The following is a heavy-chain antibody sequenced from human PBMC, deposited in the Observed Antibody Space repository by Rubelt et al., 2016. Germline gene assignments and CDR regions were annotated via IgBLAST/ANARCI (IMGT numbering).Heavy chain of an antibody. CDR3: ARVMGGGSVSGMDV. J-gene: IGHJ6*02. Sequence: QVQLQESGPGLVKPSQTLSLTCSVSGVAVRTGGYYWSWIRQHPWKGLEWIGYIFNSGSTSYNPSLKSRVTISVDTSKNQFSLSLSSVTAADTAVYYCARVMGGGSVSGMDVWGQGTTVTVSS. CDR2: IFNSGST. CDR1: GVAVRTGGYY. V-gene: IGHV4-31*03. D-gene: IGHD3-16*01.